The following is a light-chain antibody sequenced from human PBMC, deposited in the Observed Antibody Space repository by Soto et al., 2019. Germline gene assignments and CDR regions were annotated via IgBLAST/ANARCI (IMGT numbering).Light chain of an antibody. J-gene: IGLJ2*01. CDR2: SKS. V-gene: IGLV7-43*01. CDR3: LLYYGSVRV. Sequence: QAVVTQEPSLSVSPGGTVTLTCASSTGAVTSTFYPNWFQQTPGQAPRPLIYSKSNKHPWTPARFSGSLPGVKAALTLSDVQPEDDAYYSGLLYYGSVRVFGGGTKLTVL. CDR1: TGAVTSTFY.